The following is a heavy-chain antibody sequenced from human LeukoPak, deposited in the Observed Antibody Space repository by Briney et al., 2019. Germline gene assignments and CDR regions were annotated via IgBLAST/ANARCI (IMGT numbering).Heavy chain of an antibody. D-gene: IGHD3-3*01. V-gene: IGHV4-59*01. CDR3: ARSRVRFLEWSRGYYYYMDV. CDR2: IYYSGST. J-gene: IGHJ6*03. Sequence: SETLSLTCTVSGGSLSSYYWSWIRQPPGKGLEWIGYIYYSGSTNYNPSLKSRVTMSVDTSKNQFSLKLSSVTAADTAVYYCARSRVRFLEWSRGYYYYMDVWGKGTTVTVSS. CDR1: GGSLSSYY.